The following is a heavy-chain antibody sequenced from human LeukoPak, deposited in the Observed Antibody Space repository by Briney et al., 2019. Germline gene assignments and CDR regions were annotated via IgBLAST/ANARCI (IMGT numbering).Heavy chain of an antibody. V-gene: IGHV4-31*03. CDR1: GGSISSGGYY. J-gene: IGHJ4*02. Sequence: PSETLSLTCTVSGGSISSGGYYWSWIRQHPGKGLEWIGYIYHSGSTYYNPSLKSRVTISVDTSKNQFSLKLSSVTAADTAVYYCARGVFYYDTSGRGYYFDYWGQGTLVTVSS. D-gene: IGHD3-22*01. CDR3: ARGVFYYDTSGRGYYFDY. CDR2: IYHSGST.